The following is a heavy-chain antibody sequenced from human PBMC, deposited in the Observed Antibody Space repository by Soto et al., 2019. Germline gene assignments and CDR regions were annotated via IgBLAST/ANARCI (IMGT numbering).Heavy chain of an antibody. CDR2: IYPGDSDT. CDR3: AASIFYYGMDV. V-gene: IGHV5-51*01. Sequence: GESLKISCKGFVYTFTNYWIGWVRQMPGKGPEWMGIIYPGDSDTKYNPSFQGQVTISADKSITTTYLQWSSLKASDTAIYYCAASIFYYGMDVWGQGTTVTV. J-gene: IGHJ6*02. CDR1: VYTFTNYW.